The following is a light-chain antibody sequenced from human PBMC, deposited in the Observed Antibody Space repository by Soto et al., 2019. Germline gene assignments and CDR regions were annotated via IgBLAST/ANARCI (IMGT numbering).Light chain of an antibody. CDR2: DVS. J-gene: IGLJ1*01. Sequence: QSVLTQPPSVSGSPGQSLTISCSGNSSDIGLYNRVSWYQQSPGTAPKLMIYDVSNRPSGVPDRFSVSRSGNTASLTISGLQPEDEADYYCCSYTNDNTYVFGTGTKVTVL. CDR1: SSDIGLYNR. V-gene: IGLV2-18*02. CDR3: CSYTNDNTYV.